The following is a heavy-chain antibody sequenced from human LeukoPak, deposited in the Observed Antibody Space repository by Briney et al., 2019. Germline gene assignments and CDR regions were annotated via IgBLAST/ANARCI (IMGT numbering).Heavy chain of an antibody. J-gene: IGHJ4*02. CDR1: GFTSSSYA. Sequence: GGSLRLSCAASGFTSSSYAMSWVRQAPGKGLEWVSAISGSGGSTYYADSVKGRFTISRDNSKNTLYLQMNSLRAEDTAVYYCAKSSSVYYDSSGYPGYWGQGTLVTVSS. CDR2: ISGSGGST. D-gene: IGHD3-22*01. CDR3: AKSSSVYYDSSGYPGY. V-gene: IGHV3-23*01.